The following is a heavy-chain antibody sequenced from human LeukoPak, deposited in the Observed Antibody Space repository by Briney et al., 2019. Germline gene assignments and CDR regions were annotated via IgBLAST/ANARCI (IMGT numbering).Heavy chain of an antibody. J-gene: IGHJ6*02. V-gene: IGHV3-23*01. CDR2: ISGSGGST. Sequence: GGSLRLSCAASGSTFSSYAMSWVRQAPGKGLEWVSAISGSGGSTYYADSVKGRFTISRDNSKNTLYLQMNSLRAEDTAVYYCAKEVVVPAAMNYYYYGMDVWGQGTTVTVS. CDR3: AKEVVVPAAMNYYYYGMDV. CDR1: GSTFSSYA. D-gene: IGHD2-2*01.